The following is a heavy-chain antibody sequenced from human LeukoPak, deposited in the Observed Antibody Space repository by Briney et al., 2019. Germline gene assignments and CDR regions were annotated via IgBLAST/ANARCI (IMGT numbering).Heavy chain of an antibody. V-gene: IGHV3-30*02. CDR1: GFTFNSYG. CDR2: IQYDGSNE. D-gene: IGHD3-22*01. J-gene: IGHJ4*02. Sequence: GGSLRLSCAASGFTFNSYGMHWVRQAPGKGLEWVSFIQYDGSNEYYADSVKGRFTISRDNSKNTLYLQMDSLRAEDTAVYYCTRDVNNAYYYGDSGFWDWGQGTLVTVSS. CDR3: TRDVNNAYYYGDSGFWD.